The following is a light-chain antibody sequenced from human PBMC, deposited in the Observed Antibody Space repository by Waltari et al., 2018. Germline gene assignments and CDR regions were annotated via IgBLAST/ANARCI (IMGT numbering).Light chain of an antibody. CDR2: DAS. CDR3: QQYNDWPPELT. V-gene: IGKV3-15*01. CDR1: QSVSRK. Sequence: TLMPQSPATLSVSPGDSATLSCRASQSVSRKLAWYQQKPGQAPRLLIFDASIRATGTPARFSGSGSGTEFTLTISSLQSEDFAVYYCQQYNDWPPELTFGGGTKVEIK. J-gene: IGKJ4*01.